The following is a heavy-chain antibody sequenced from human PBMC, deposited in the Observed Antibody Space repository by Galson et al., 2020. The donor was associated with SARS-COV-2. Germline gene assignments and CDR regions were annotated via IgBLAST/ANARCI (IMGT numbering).Heavy chain of an antibody. CDR2: IWYAGSNK. V-gene: IGHV3-33*01. D-gene: IGHD3-10*01. J-gene: IGHJ3*02. CDR3: AREDYYGSGSYGVLDI. CDR1: GFTYSSYG. Sequence: TGGSLRLSCAASGFTYSSYGMHWVRQAPGKGLQWVAVIWYAGSNKYYADSVKGRFTISRDNSKNTLYLQMNSLRAKDTAVYYCAREDYYGSGSYGVLDIWGQGTMVTVSS.